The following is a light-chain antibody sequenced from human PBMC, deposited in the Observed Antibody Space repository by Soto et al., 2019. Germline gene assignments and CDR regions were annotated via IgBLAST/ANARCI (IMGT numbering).Light chain of an antibody. V-gene: IGLV2-14*03. CDR1: SSDVGGYDY. CDR2: NVS. J-gene: IGLJ2*01. CDR3: SSYTSISTVV. Sequence: QSALTQPASVSGSPGQSITISCTGTSSDVGGYDYVSWYQQHPGKAPKLVIYNVSNRPSGIPNRFSGSKSGNTASLTISGLQAEDEADYYCSSYTSISTVVFGGGTKLTVL.